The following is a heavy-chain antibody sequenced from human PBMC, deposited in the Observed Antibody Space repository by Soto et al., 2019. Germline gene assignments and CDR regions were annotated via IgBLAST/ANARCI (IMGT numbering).Heavy chain of an antibody. CDR1: GASISNFY. V-gene: IGHV4-4*07. CDR2: LYTRGTT. J-gene: IGHJ4*02. Sequence: SETLSLTXSVSGASISNFYWSWIRQSAGKGLEWIGRLYTRGTTDYNPSLKSRVTMSIDTSKNRVSLSLTSVTAADTAVYYCAKGGTYYFDSWGQGIVVTVSS. D-gene: IGHD3-16*01. CDR3: AKGGTYYFDS.